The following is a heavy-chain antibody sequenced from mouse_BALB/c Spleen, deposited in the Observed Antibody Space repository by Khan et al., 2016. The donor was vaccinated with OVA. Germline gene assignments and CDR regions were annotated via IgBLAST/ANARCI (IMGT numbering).Heavy chain of an antibody. V-gene: IGHV14-3*02. CDR3: ARINE. Sequence: VQLKQSGAELVKPGASVKLSCTASGFNINDTYMHWVKQRPEQSLEWIGRIDPANGNTNYVPNFQGKATITADTSSNTAYLQLSSLTSEDTAVYYCARINEWGQGTILTVSA. J-gene: IGHJ2*01. CDR2: IDPANGNT. CDR1: GFNINDTY.